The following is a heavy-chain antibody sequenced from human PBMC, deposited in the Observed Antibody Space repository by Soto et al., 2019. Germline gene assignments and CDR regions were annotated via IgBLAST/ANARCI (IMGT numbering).Heavy chain of an antibody. CDR3: AKGVPGIAVAGTGYFQH. D-gene: IGHD6-19*01. V-gene: IGHV3-23*01. CDR2: ISGSGDST. CDR1: RFTFSSYA. J-gene: IGHJ1*01. Sequence: PRGALRLSLGASRFTFSSYAITGVRQTPLKGLEWVSGISGSGDSTYYADSVKGRFTISRDNSKNTLYLQMNSLRAEDTAVYYCAKGVPGIAVAGTGYFQHWGQGTLVTVSS.